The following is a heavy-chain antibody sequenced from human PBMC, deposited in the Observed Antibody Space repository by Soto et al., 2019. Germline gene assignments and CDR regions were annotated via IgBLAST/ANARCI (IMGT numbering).Heavy chain of an antibody. V-gene: IGHV1-46*01. CDR3: AKGGGYVGWFDP. CDR2: INPSGGST. D-gene: IGHD5-12*01. CDR1: GYTFTSYY. J-gene: IGHJ5*02. Sequence: QVQLVQSGAEVKKPGASVKVSCKASGYTFTSYYMHWVRQAPGQGLEWMGIINPSGGSTSYAQKYRGRVTMNRDTSTSTVYMELSSLRSEDTAVYYCAKGGGYVGWFDPWGQGTLVTVSS.